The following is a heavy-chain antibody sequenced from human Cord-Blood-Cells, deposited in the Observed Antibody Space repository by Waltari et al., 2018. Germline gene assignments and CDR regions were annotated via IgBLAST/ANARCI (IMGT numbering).Heavy chain of an antibody. CDR3: ASIGTRHWYFDL. D-gene: IGHD6-6*01. CDR1: GYSISSGYY. CDR2: MYHSGST. V-gene: IGHV4-38-2*01. Sequence: QVQLQESGPGLVKPSETLSLTCAVSGYSISSGYYWGWIRQPPGKGLEWIGSMYHSGSTYYNPSLKSRVTISVDTSKNQFSLKLSSVTAADTAVYYCASIGTRHWYFDLWGRGTLVTVSS. J-gene: IGHJ2*01.